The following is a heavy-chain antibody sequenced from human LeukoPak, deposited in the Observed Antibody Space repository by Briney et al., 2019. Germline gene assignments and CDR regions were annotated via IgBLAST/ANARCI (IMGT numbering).Heavy chain of an antibody. CDR1: GFTFSSYA. CDR3: AKDSRILLGSTFDY. CDR2: INGCGGSK. D-gene: IGHD1-26*01. V-gene: IGHV3-23*01. Sequence: PGGSLRLFCAASGFTFSSYAMSWVRQAPGRGLEWVSAINGCGGSKYYADSVKGRFTISRDNSKNTMYLQMNSLRAEDAAVYYCAKDSRILLGSTFDYWGQGTLVTVSS. J-gene: IGHJ4*02.